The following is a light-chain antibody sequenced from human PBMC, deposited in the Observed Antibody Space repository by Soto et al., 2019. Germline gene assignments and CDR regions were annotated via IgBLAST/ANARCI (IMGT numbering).Light chain of an antibody. CDR2: GAS. CDR1: QSVNSN. Sequence: DIEMTQSPATLSVSPGERATLSCRASQSVNSNLAWYQQKPGQAPRLLIYGASTRVAGIPARFSGSGSGTELSLTISSLQSEDFAVYYCQQYNNRPPDTFGQGTKLEIK. CDR3: QQYNNRPPDT. V-gene: IGKV3-15*01. J-gene: IGKJ2*01.